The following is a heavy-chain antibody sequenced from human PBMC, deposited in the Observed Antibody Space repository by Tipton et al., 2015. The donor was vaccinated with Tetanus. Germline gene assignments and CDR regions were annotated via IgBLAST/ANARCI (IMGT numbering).Heavy chain of an antibody. V-gene: IGHV3-33*08. CDR2: IWSDGSEQ. D-gene: IGHD1-1*01. Sequence: SLRLSCAASGFTFGTHVMHWVRQAPGKGLEWVAVIWSDGSEQYYANSVKGRFTISRDNSRDTLFLQMNSLTADDTAVYYCVREGESPGAFDMWGQGTVVAVS. CDR1: GFTFGTHV. CDR3: VREGESPGAFDM. J-gene: IGHJ3*02.